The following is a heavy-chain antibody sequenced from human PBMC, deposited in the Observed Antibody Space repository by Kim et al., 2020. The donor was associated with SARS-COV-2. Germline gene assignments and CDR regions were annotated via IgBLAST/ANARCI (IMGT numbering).Heavy chain of an antibody. D-gene: IGHD3-10*01. CDR2: IYYSGST. Sequence: SETLSLTCTVSGGSISSYYWSWIRQPPGKGLEWIGYIYYSGSTNYNPSLKSRVTISVDTSKNQFSLKLSSVTAADTAVYYCARDHLVVRGVIAHYYYYGMDVWGQGTTVTVSS. CDR3: ARDHLVVRGVIAHYYYYGMDV. CDR1: GGSISSYY. V-gene: IGHV4-59*01. J-gene: IGHJ6*02.